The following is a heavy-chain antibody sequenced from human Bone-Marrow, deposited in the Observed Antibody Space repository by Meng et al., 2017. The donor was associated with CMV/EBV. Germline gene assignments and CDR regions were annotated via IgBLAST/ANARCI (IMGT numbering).Heavy chain of an antibody. CDR2: ISSSSSYI. V-gene: IGHV3-21*01. CDR3: ARDRLCLGESMGPYGCMDV. Sequence: GGSLRLSCAASGFTFSSYSMNWVRQAPGKGLEWVSSISSSSSYIYYADSVKGRFTISRDNAKNSLYMQRNSLRAEDTAVYYCARDRLCLGESMGPYGCMDVWGQGTRVTVSS. D-gene: IGHD2/OR15-2a*01. CDR1: GFTFSSYS. J-gene: IGHJ6*02.